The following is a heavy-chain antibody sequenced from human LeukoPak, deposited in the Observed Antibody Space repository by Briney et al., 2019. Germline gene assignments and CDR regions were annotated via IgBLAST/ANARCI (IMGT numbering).Heavy chain of an antibody. CDR3: AKDKEWLKFH. V-gene: IGHV3-30*02. CDR1: GFTFSSYG. Sequence: GGSLRLSCAASGFTFSSYGFHWVRQAPGKGLEWVTFIRYDGSNKYYTDSVKGRFTISRDNSKNMLYLQMTSLRLEDTALYYCAKDKEWLKFHWGQGTLVTVSS. D-gene: IGHD5-12*01. J-gene: IGHJ4*02. CDR2: IRYDGSNK.